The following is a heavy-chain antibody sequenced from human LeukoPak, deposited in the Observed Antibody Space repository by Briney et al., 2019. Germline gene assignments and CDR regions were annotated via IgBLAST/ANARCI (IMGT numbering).Heavy chain of an antibody. CDR2: ISSSSSYI. D-gene: IGHD2-15*01. V-gene: IGHV3-21*01. CDR3: ARDYCSGGSCLYYFDY. J-gene: IGHJ4*02. CDR1: GFTFSSYS. Sequence: PGGSLRLSCEASGFTFSSYSMNWVRQAPGKGLEWVSSISSSSSYIYYADSVKGRFTISRDNAKNSLYLQMNSLRAEDTAVYYCARDYCSGGSCLYYFDYWGQGTLVTVSS.